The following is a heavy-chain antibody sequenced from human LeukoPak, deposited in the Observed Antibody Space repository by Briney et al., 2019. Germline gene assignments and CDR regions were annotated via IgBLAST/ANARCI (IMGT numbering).Heavy chain of an antibody. V-gene: IGHV4-34*01. J-gene: IGHJ4*02. Sequence: SETLTLTCAVSGGSFSGYYWRWIRQPQGTGKAWIGEINNRGSTNSNPSLKSRVTISVGTSKYQYFRKLRSVIAAATAVYYCGSGYSNSFCDFWGQGTLVTVSS. CDR2: INNRGST. D-gene: IGHD4-11*01. CDR3: GSGYSNSFCDF. CDR1: GGSFSGYY.